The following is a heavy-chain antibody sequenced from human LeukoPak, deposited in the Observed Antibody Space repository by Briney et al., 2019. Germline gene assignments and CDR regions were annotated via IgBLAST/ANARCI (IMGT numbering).Heavy chain of an antibody. V-gene: IGHV4-34*01. J-gene: IGHJ4*02. Sequence: PGETLSLTCAVYGGSFSGYYWSWIRQPPGKGLEWIGEINHSGSTNYNPSLKSRVTISIDTSKNQFSLKLSSVTAADTAVYYCARDHYGAHMDYWGQGTLVTVSS. D-gene: IGHD4-17*01. CDR2: INHSGST. CDR1: GGSFSGYY. CDR3: ARDHYGAHMDY.